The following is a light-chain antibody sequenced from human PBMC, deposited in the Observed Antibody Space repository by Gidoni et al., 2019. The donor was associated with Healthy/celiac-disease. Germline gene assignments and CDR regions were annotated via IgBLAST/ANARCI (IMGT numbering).Light chain of an antibody. CDR2: RNN. J-gene: IGLJ2*01. Sequence: SVQTKPPSASGTSGQRVTIPCAGSSATIGSNYVYWYQQLPGTAPKLLIYRNNQRPSGVPDRFSGSKSGTSASLAISGLRSEDEADYYCAAWDDSLSGVVFGGGTKLTVL. CDR3: AAWDDSLSGVV. V-gene: IGLV1-47*01. CDR1: SATIGSNY.